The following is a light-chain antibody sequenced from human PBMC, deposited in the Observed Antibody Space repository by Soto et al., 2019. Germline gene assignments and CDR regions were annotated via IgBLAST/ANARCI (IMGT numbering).Light chain of an antibody. CDR3: QQHINWPLT. V-gene: IGKV3-11*01. CDR1: QSVSSY. Sequence: ESVLTQSPATLSFSPGEISTLYFRASQSVSSYLAWYQQKHGQAPRLLIYGASTRATGVPARFSGSGSGKEFTITISSLEHEDFELYYCQQHINWPLTFGGGTKVDIK. CDR2: GAS. J-gene: IGKJ4*01.